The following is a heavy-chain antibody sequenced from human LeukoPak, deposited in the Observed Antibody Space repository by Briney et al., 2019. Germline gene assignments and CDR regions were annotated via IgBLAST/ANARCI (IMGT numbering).Heavy chain of an antibody. Sequence: GGSLRLSCAASGFTFSNYWMTWVRQAPGKGLEWVSSISSSSSYIYYADSVKGRFTISRDNAKNSLYLQMNSLRAEDTAVYYCARGTKMVRGVAYYYYYYMDVWGKGTTVTVSS. D-gene: IGHD3-10*01. V-gene: IGHV3-21*01. CDR3: ARGTKMVRGVAYYYYYYMDV. CDR1: GFTFSNYW. CDR2: ISSSSSYI. J-gene: IGHJ6*03.